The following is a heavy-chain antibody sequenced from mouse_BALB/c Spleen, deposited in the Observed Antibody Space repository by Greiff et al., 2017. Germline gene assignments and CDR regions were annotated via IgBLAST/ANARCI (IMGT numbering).Heavy chain of an antibody. CDR3: ARFYDGYPYAMDY. V-gene: IGHV1-81*01. D-gene: IGHD2-3*01. CDR1: GYTFTDYV. J-gene: IGHJ4*01. Sequence: QVQLQQSGPELVKPGASVKMSCKASGYTFTDYVIRWVKQRTGQGLEWIGEIYPGSGSTYYNEKFKGKATLTADKSSSTAYMQLSSLTSEDSAVYYCARFYDGYPYAMDYWGQGTSVTVSS. CDR2: IYPGSGST.